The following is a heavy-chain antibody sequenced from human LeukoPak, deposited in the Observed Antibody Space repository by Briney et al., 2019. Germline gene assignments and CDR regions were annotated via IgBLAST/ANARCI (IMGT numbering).Heavy chain of an antibody. CDR3: ARGGGSYFDY. D-gene: IGHD1-26*01. V-gene: IGHV4-61*01. CDR2: IYYSGST. J-gene: IGHJ4*02. Sequence: PSETLSLTCTVSGGSISSSSYYWSWIRQPPGRGLEWIGYIYYSGSTNYNPSLKSRVTISVDTSKNQFSLKLSSVTAADTAVYYCARGGGSYFDYWGQGTLVTVSS. CDR1: GGSISSSSYY.